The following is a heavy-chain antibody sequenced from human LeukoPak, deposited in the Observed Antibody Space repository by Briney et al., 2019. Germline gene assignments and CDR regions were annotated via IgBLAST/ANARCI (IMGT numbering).Heavy chain of an antibody. J-gene: IGHJ4*02. Sequence: GGSLRLSCAASGFTFSTYGVYWVRQAPGKGLEWVSSNSGGSSYYADSVKGRFTISRDNSKDTLYLQMNSLRAEDTAVYYCAKDLGSSGWYIDYWGQGTLVTVSS. CDR3: AKDLGSSGWYIDY. CDR2: NSGGSS. V-gene: IGHV3-23*01. CDR1: GFTFSTYG. D-gene: IGHD6-19*01.